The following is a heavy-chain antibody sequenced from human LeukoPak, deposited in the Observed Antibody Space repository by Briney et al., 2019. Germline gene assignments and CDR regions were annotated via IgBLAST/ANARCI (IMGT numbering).Heavy chain of an antibody. V-gene: IGHV4-61*02. D-gene: IGHD2-2*01. CDR3: ARSRYGSTSTSYYMDV. CDR2: IYTSGST. CDR1: GGSISSGSYY. Sequence: PSQTLSLTCTVSGGSISSGSYYWSWIRQPAGKGLEWIGRIYTSGSTNYNPSLKSRVTISLDTSKNQFSLKLSSVTAADTAVYYCARSRYGSTSTSYYMDVWGKGTTVTVSS. J-gene: IGHJ6*03.